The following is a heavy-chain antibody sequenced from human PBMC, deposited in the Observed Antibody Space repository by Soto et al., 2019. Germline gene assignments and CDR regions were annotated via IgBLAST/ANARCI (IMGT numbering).Heavy chain of an antibody. D-gene: IGHD1-26*01. Sequence: EVQLVESGGGLVQPGGSLRLSCAASGLTFGSNWMSWVRQAPGRGLECVANIKQDGNEKYYVDSVKGRFTISRDNAKNSLYLQMNSLRAEDTAVYYCAREVGAPNWFDPWGQGTLVTVSS. CDR2: IKQDGNEK. V-gene: IGHV3-7*04. CDR3: AREVGAPNWFDP. J-gene: IGHJ5*02. CDR1: GLTFGSNW.